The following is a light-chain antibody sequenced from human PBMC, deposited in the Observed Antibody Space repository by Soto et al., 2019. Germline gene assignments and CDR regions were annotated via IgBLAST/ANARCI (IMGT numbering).Light chain of an antibody. CDR2: AAS. Sequence: DIVMTQSPATLSVSPGERVILSCRASQSISTNLAWYQYIPGQAPRLLIYAASTRATGIPARFSGSGSGTDFTLSITSLQSEDYAVYYCHQYNNWPPWTFGQGTKVDIK. CDR3: HQYNNWPPWT. J-gene: IGKJ1*01. V-gene: IGKV3-15*01. CDR1: QSISTN.